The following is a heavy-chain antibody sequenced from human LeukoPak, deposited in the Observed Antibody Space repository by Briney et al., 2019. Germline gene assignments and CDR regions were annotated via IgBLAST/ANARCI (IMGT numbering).Heavy chain of an antibody. V-gene: IGHV4-34*01. D-gene: IGHD3-10*01. CDR2: INHSGST. CDR3: ARGAHYYYGSGSYYARYYYYYYMDV. Sequence: SETLSLTCAVYGGSFSGYYWSWIRQPPGKGLEWIGEINHSGSTNYNPSLKSRVTISVDTSKNQFSLKLSSVTAADTAVYYCARGAHYYYGSGSYYARYYYYYYMDVWGKGTTVTVSS. CDR1: GGSFSGYY. J-gene: IGHJ6*03.